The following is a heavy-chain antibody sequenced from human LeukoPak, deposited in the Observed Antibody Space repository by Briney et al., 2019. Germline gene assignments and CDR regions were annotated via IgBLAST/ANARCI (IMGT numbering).Heavy chain of an antibody. Sequence: ASETLSLTCTVSGGSISSYYWSWIRQPPGKGLEWIGYIYYSGSTNYNPSLKSRDTISVDTSKNQFSLKLSSVTAADTAVYYCARVGYSSSSRYYYYMDVWGKGTTVTVSS. CDR1: GGSISSYY. V-gene: IGHV4-59*01. D-gene: IGHD6-6*01. CDR3: ARVGYSSSSRYYYYMDV. CDR2: IYYSGST. J-gene: IGHJ6*03.